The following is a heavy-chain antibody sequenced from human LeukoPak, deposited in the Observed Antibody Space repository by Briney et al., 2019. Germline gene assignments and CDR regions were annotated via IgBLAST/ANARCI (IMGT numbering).Heavy chain of an antibody. J-gene: IGHJ4*02. CDR3: ARPSLYYYDSRGCYYGSNY. Sequence: SVKVSYNHPERTFRTYASRYTYHAPGQGLEWMGGIIPIFATANYAQKFQGRVTITADESTSTAYMELSSLSPEDTAVYYCARPSLYYYDSRGCYYGSNYWRQRTLVTVSS. CDR2: IIPIFATA. CDR1: ERTFRTYA. D-gene: IGHD3-22*01. V-gene: IGHV1-69*13.